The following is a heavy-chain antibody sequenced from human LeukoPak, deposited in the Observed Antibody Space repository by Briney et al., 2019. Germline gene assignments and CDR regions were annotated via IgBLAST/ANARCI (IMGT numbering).Heavy chain of an antibody. J-gene: IGHJ4*02. CDR3: ARVLSYRPFTRRREMTGYYHTYYFDY. V-gene: IGHV1-8*02. CDR1: VYTFTVYY. D-gene: IGHD3-9*01. CDR2: MNPNRGNT. Sequence: ASVKVSCKASVYTFTVYYMHWVRQALGQGRECRGCMNPNRGNTGYAQKFQGRVTMTRNTSISTAYMELSSLRSEDTAVYYCARVLSYRPFTRRREMTGYYHTYYFDYWGQGTLVTVSS.